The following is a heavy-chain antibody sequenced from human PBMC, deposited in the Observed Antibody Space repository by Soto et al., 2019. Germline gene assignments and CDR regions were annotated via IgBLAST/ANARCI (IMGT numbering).Heavy chain of an antibody. CDR3: ASKAACGGDCYAFDS. CDR1: GGIFSSNT. CDR2: IIPLFGTA. Sequence: QVYLVQSGAEVKKPGSSVKISCKASGGIFSSNTINWVRQAAGQGLEWMGGIIPLFGTANYAEKFQGRVTITADKSTKTEYMELTSLRSADTAVYYCASKAACGGDCYAFDSWGQGTLVTVSS. V-gene: IGHV1-69*06. J-gene: IGHJ4*02. D-gene: IGHD2-21*02.